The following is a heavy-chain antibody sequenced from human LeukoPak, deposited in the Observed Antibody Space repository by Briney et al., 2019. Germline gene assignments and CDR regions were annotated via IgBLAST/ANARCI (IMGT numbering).Heavy chain of an antibody. D-gene: IGHD1-1*01. CDR1: GFTFTSSA. J-gene: IGHJ4*02. CDR3: ATDDVTTGTKTALGY. Sequence: SVKVSCKASGFTFTSSAVQWVRQARGQRLEWIGWIVVGSGNTNYAQKFQERVTINRDMSTSTAYMELSSLRSEDTAVYYCATDDVTTGTKTALGYWGQGTLVTVSS. CDR2: IVVGSGNT. V-gene: IGHV1-58*01.